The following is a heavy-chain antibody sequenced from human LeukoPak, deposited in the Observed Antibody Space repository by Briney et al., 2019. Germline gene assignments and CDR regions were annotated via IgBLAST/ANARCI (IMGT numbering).Heavy chain of an antibody. V-gene: IGHV4-30-4*01. D-gene: IGHD2-15*01. CDR1: GGSISSGDYY. CDR3: ARFPQDICSGGSCSDSWFDP. J-gene: IGHJ5*02. CDR2: IYYSGST. Sequence: SETLSLTCTVSGGSISSGDYYWSWIRQPPGKGLEWIGYIYYSGSTYYNPSLKSRVTISVDKSKNQFSLKLSSVTAADTAVYYCARFPQDICSGGSCSDSWFDPWGQGTLVTVSS.